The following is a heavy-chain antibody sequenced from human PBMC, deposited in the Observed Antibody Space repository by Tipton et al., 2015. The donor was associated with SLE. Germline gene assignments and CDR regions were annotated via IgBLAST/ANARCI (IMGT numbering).Heavy chain of an antibody. J-gene: IGHJ6*02. CDR3: AKGRVGIVWGGMDV. CDR2: ISGSGDIT. V-gene: IGHV3-23*01. CDR1: GFTFSSYA. Sequence: GSLRLSCAASGFTFSSYAMSWVRQAPGKGLEWVSAISGSGDITYYADSVKGRFTISRDNSKNTLYLQMNSLRAEDTAVYYCAKGRVGIVWGGMDVWGQGTTVTVSS. D-gene: IGHD2-21*01.